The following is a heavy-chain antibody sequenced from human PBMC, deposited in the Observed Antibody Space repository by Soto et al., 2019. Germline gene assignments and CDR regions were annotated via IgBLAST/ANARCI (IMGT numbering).Heavy chain of an antibody. D-gene: IGHD5-12*01. J-gene: IGHJ1*01. Sequence: EVQLVESGGGLVQPGGSLRLSCAASGFTFSSYSMNWVRQAPGKGLEWVSYISSSGSTIYYADSVKGRFTISRDNAKNSLYLQMNSLRAEDTAVYYCARHRRGKDGYNFGYFQHWGQGTLVTVSS. CDR2: ISSSGSTI. CDR1: GFTFSSYS. V-gene: IGHV3-48*04. CDR3: ARHRRGKDGYNFGYFQH.